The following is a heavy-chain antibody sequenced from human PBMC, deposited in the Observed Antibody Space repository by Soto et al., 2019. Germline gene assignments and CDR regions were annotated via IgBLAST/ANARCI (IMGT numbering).Heavy chain of an antibody. J-gene: IGHJ4*02. Sequence: QVQLVQSGAEVKKPGSSVKVSCKASGGTFSSYAISWVRQAPGQGLEWMGGIIPIFGTANYAQKFQGRVTITADESTSTDYMELSSLRSEDTAVYYCARGGWGAMVRGVIKFDYWGQGTLVTVSS. CDR1: GGTFSSYA. V-gene: IGHV1-69*01. D-gene: IGHD3-10*01. CDR2: IIPIFGTA. CDR3: ARGGWGAMVRGVIKFDY.